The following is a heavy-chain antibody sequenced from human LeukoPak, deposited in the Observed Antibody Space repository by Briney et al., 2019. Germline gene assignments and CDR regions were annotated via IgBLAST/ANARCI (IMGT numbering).Heavy chain of an antibody. CDR3: ARGEIAAAGGVLDY. V-gene: IGHV1-46*01. Sequence: ASVKVSCKASGGTFSSYAISWVRQAPGQGLEWMGIINPSGGSTSYAQKFQGRVTMTRDTSTSTVYMELSSLRSEDTAVYYCARGEIAAAGGVLDYWGQGTLVTVSS. J-gene: IGHJ4*02. CDR2: INPSGGST. CDR1: GGTFSSYA. D-gene: IGHD6-13*01.